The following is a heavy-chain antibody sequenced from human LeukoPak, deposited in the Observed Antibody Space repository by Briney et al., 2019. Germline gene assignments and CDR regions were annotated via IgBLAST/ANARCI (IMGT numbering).Heavy chain of an antibody. J-gene: IGHJ4*02. Sequence: SETLSLTCTVSGGSISSSSYYWGWIRQPPGKGLEWIGSISYSGSTYYNPSLKSRVTISVDTSKNQFSLKLSSVTAADTAVYYCARRGSSWSPFDYWGQGTLVTVSS. CDR3: ARRGSSWSPFDY. D-gene: IGHD6-13*01. CDR1: GGSISSSSYY. V-gene: IGHV4-39*01. CDR2: ISYSGST.